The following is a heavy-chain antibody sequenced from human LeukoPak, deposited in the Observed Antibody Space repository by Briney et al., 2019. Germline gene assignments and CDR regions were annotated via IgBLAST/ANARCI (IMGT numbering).Heavy chain of an antibody. CDR1: GGTFSGYY. CDR2: SNDSGGT. Sequence: SETLSLTCAVYGGTFSGYYWSWIRQPPGKRLEWVGESNDSGGTNYNPTLKSRVTISADKSKNQVSLKLTSVTAADTAVYYCARLSVIVGSTLEYYYYYMDVWGQGTTVTVSS. D-gene: IGHD1-26*01. J-gene: IGHJ6*03. CDR3: ARLSVIVGSTLEYYYYYMDV. V-gene: IGHV4-34*01.